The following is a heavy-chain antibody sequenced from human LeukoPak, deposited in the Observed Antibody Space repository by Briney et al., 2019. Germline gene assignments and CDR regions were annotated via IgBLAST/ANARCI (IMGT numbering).Heavy chain of an antibody. CDR3: AKDRSSSWYFDY. CDR1: GLTFSSYA. D-gene: IGHD6-13*01. V-gene: IGHV3-23*01. Sequence: GGSLRLSCAASGLTFSSYAVSWVRQAPGKGLEWVAAISGSGDRTYYADSVKGRFTISRDNSKNTLYLQMISLRAEDTAVYYCAKDRSSSWYFDYWGQGTLVTVSS. CDR2: ISGSGDRT. J-gene: IGHJ4*02.